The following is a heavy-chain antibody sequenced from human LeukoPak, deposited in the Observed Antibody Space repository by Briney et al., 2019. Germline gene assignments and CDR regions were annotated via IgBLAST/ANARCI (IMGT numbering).Heavy chain of an antibody. CDR3: AKDLAIFSMVRGVNYFDY. D-gene: IGHD3-10*01. CDR2: IRYDGSNT. J-gene: IGHJ4*02. V-gene: IGHV3-30*02. Sequence: GGSLRLSCAASGFAFNNYGMHWVRQAPGKGLEWVAFIRYDGSNTYYADSVKGRFTISRDNSKNTLYLQMNSLGAEDTAVYYCAKDLAIFSMVRGVNYFDYWGQGTLVTVSS. CDR1: GFAFNNYG.